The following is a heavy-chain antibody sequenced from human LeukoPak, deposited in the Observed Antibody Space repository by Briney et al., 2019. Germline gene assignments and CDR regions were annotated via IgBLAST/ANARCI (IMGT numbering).Heavy chain of an antibody. J-gene: IGHJ6*03. CDR2: FYTSGYT. CDR3: ARGTTLGTFYYYYYMDV. V-gene: IGHV4-4*07. Sequence: PSETLSLTRTVSGGSISSYFWSWVRQPAGKGLEWIGHFYTSGYTNYNPSLKSRLTLSVDTSKNQFSLNLSSVTAADTAVYYCARGTTLGTFYYYYYMDVWGKGTTVTVSS. CDR1: GGSISSYF. D-gene: IGHD1-1*01.